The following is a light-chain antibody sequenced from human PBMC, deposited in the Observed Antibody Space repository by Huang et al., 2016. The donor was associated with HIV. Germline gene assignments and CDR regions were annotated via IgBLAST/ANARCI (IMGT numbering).Light chain of an antibody. CDR2: WAY. CDR3: QQYYSTPRT. Sequence: DIVMTQSPDSLAVSLGERATINCKSSQSVLYSSNNKNYLAWYQQKPGQPPKLLIYWAYTRESGVPERFSGSGSGTEVSLTISSLQAEDGAIYYCQQYYSTPRTFGQGTKVEIK. V-gene: IGKV4-1*01. CDR1: QSVLYSSNNKNY. J-gene: IGKJ1*01.